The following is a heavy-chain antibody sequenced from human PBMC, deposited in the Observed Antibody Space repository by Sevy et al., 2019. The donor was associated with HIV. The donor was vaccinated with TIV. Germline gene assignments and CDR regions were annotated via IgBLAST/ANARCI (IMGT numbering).Heavy chain of an antibody. V-gene: IGHV3-30*02. CDR2: IRYDGSTK. Sequence: GGSLRLSCAATGFTFSQYGMEWVRQAPGKGLEWVAFIRYDGSTKYYADSVKGRFTISRDNSKNTLDLQMNSLRAEDTAVYYCEAIATAGRDYWGQGTLVTVSS. CDR1: GFTFSQYG. D-gene: IGHD6-13*01. CDR3: EAIATAGRDY. J-gene: IGHJ4*02.